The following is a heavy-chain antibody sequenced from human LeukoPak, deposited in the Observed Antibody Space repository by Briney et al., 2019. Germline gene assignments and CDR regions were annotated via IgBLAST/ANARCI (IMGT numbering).Heavy chain of an antibody. Sequence: PGGSLRLSCAASGFTFSSYAMSWVRQAPGKGLEWVSVIYSGGSTYYADSVKGRFTISRDNSKNTLYLQMNSLRAEDTAVYYCARDLTYFDYWGQGTLVTVSS. D-gene: IGHD3-10*01. CDR2: IYSGGST. V-gene: IGHV3-53*01. J-gene: IGHJ4*02. CDR1: GFTFSSYA. CDR3: ARDLTYFDY.